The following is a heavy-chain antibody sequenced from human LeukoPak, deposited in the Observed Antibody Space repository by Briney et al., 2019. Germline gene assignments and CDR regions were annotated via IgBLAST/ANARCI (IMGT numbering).Heavy chain of an antibody. J-gene: IGHJ4*02. V-gene: IGHV3-23*01. Sequence: GTSLRLSCAASGFTFSSYAMSWVRQAPGKGLEWVSAIGGGGVSTFYADSVKGRFTISRDNSKNTLYLQMNSLRAEDTAVYYCAKRNYYDGGGYYYDYWGQGTLVTVSS. CDR1: GFTFSSYA. CDR2: IGGGGVST. CDR3: AKRNYYDGGGYYYDY. D-gene: IGHD3-22*01.